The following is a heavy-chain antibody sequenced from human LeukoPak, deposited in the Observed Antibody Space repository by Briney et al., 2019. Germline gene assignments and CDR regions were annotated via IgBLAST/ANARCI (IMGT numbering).Heavy chain of an antibody. D-gene: IGHD3-9*01. CDR3: ARDPQTILTSSSIDY. CDR2: ISTSSSYI. J-gene: IGHJ4*02. CDR1: EFIVSINY. V-gene: IGHV3-21*01. Sequence: PGGSLRLSCAASEFIVSINYMTWVRQAPGKGLEWVSSISTSSSYIYYADSVKGRFTISRHNAKKSLYLQMNSLGAEDTAVYYCARDPQTILTSSSIDYWGQGTLVTVSS.